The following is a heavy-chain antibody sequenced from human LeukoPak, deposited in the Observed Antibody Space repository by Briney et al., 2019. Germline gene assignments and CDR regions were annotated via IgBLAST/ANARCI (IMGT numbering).Heavy chain of an antibody. V-gene: IGHV1-24*01. CDR1: GYSLTDLS. J-gene: IGHJ6*02. CDR2: FDPEDDET. CDR3: ARVLGYCSSTSCAYYYGMDV. D-gene: IGHD2-2*01. Sequence: ASVKVSCKVSGYSLTDLSIHWVRQPPGKGLEWMGGFDPEDDETFYAQKLQGRVTMTTDTSTSTAYMELRSLRSDDTAVYYCARVLGYCSSTSCAYYYGMDVWGQGTTVTVSS.